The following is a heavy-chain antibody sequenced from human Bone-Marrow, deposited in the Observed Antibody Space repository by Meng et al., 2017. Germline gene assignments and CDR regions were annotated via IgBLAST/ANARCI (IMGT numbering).Heavy chain of an antibody. V-gene: IGHV1-46*01. J-gene: IGHJ4*02. Sequence: QVQLGQFGGEVKKPGASLNISCKASGYTFVSYYIHWVRQAPGQGLEWIGVVNSRRETTIYAQMFQGRVTMTRDTSTSTVYMALSSLGSEDTAVYYCARGLAVDEFDYWGQGTLVTVSS. D-gene: IGHD2-15*01. CDR3: ARGLAVDEFDY. CDR1: GYTFVSYY. CDR2: VNSRRETT.